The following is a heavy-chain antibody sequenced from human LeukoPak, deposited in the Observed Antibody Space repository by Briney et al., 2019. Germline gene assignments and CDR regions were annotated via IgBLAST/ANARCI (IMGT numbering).Heavy chain of an antibody. V-gene: IGHV4-34*01. D-gene: IGHD3-16*01. Sequence: SETLSLTCAVYGGSFCGYSCSWIRAPPRKGREWSVGINHSGGTNYNPSLKSRVTISVDTSKNQFSLKLSSLTAADTAVYYCARGRAPFMITFGGVTAGRWFDPWGQGTLVTVSS. CDR1: GGSFCGYS. CDR3: ARGRAPFMITFGGVTAGRWFDP. J-gene: IGHJ5*02. CDR2: INHSGGT.